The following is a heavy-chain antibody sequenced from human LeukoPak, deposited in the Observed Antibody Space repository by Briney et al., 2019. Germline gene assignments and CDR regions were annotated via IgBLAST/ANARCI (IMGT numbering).Heavy chain of an antibody. CDR2: ISYSGST. J-gene: IGHJ4*02. V-gene: IGHV4-39*01. Sequence: SETLSLTCTVSGGSISGSSPYWGWIRQPPGKGLEWVGTISYSGSTFYSPFLRGRVTISVDTSRKQCSLNLSSVTATDTAVYYCARHTSGTMFSYWGQGTLVTVSS. CDR1: GGSISGSSPY. D-gene: IGHD1-1*01. CDR3: ARHTSGTMFSY.